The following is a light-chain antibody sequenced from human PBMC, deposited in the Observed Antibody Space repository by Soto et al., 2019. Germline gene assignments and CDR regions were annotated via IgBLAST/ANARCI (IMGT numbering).Light chain of an antibody. CDR3: SSYTRGNTLV. J-gene: IGLJ2*01. CDR1: SSDVGGYNC. CDR2: EVI. Sequence: QSALTQPASVSGSPGQSITLSCTGTSSDVGGYNCVSWYQHHPGKAPKLMIYEVINRPSGVSNRFSGSKSGNTASLTISGRQAEEEADYHCSSYTRGNTLVFGGGTQLTVL. V-gene: IGLV2-14*01.